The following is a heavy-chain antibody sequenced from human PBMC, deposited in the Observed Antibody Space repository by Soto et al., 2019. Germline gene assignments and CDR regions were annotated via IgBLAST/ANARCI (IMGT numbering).Heavy chain of an antibody. Sequence: PSETLSLTCIVSGDSIGSSTNYWVWIRQPPGKVLEWIGTIYHSGNTYYNPTLKSRVAISVDMSKNQFSLRLNSVTAADTAVYYCARHEWLQLWLVTEYWGQGALVTVSS. J-gene: IGHJ4*02. CDR1: GDSIGSSTNY. CDR2: IYHSGNT. CDR3: ARHEWLQLWLVTEY. V-gene: IGHV4-39*01. D-gene: IGHD5-18*01.